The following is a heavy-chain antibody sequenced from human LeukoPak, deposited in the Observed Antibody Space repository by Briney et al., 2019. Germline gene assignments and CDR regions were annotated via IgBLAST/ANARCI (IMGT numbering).Heavy chain of an antibody. CDR3: TTGVHGIAAAGDYYFDY. CDR2: MYYRGNT. CDR1: GGSISSYY. J-gene: IGHJ4*02. D-gene: IGHD6-13*01. Sequence: PSETLSLTCTVSGGSISSYYWSWIRQPPGKGLEWIGYMYYRGNTNYDPSLKSRVTISIDTPNNQFSLKLSSVTAADTAVYYCTTGVHGIAAAGDYYFDYWGQGTLVTVTS. V-gene: IGHV4-59*01.